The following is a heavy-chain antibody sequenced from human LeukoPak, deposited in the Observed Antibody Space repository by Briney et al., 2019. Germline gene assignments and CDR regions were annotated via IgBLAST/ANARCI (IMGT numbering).Heavy chain of an antibody. J-gene: IGHJ4*02. D-gene: IGHD6-13*01. V-gene: IGHV4-59*01. Sequence: SETLSLTCAVSGGSISSYDWSWSRQPPGKGLEWIGYIYYSGSTNYNPSLKSRVTISVDTSKNQFSLKLSSVTAADTAVYYCARDSDSSSWHFDYWGQGTLVTVSS. CDR3: ARDSDSSSWHFDY. CDR1: GGSISSYD. CDR2: IYYSGST.